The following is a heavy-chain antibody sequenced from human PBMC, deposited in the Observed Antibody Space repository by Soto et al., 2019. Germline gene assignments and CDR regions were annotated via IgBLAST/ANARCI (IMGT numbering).Heavy chain of an antibody. CDR1: GGSISSSSYY. D-gene: IGHD4-17*01. V-gene: IGHV4-39*01. Sequence: SQTLSLTCTVSGGSISSSSYYWGWIRQPPGKGLEWIGSIYYSGSTYYNPSLKSRVTISVDTSKNQFSLKLSSVTAADTAVYYCARRHSSRVTTKIRWAPELDYWGQGTLVTVSS. CDR3: ARRHSSRVTTKIRWAPELDY. CDR2: IYYSGST. J-gene: IGHJ4*02.